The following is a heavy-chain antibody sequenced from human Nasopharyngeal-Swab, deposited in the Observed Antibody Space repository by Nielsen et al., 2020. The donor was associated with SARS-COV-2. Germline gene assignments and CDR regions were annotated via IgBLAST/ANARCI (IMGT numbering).Heavy chain of an antibody. CDR1: GYTFTGYY. Sequence: ASVKVSCKASGYTFTGYYMHWVRQAPGQGLEWMGRINPNSGGTNYAQKFQGRVTMTRDTSISTAYMELSRLRSDDTAVYYCARDDGSSWFVASDYWGQGTLVTVSS. CDR2: INPNSGGT. CDR3: ARDDGSSWFVASDY. D-gene: IGHD6-13*01. J-gene: IGHJ4*02. V-gene: IGHV1-2*06.